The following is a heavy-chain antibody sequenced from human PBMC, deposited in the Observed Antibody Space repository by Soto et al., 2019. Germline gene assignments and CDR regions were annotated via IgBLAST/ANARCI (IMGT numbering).Heavy chain of an antibody. CDR1: GYTFSSYA. V-gene: IGHV1-18*01. CDR3: ASTGPPVDY. D-gene: IGHD4-17*01. J-gene: IGHJ4*02. CDR2: IITYNGNT. Sequence: QVQLVQSGAEVKKPGASVKVSCKASGYTFSSYAISWVRQAPGQGLEWMGWIITYNGNTNYAQKLQGRVTMTTDTATTTAYMVLGSLRSDDTAVYYCASTGPPVDYWGQGTLVTVSS.